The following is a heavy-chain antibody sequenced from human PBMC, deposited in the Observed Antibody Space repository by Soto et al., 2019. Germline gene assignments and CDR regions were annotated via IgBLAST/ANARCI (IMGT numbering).Heavy chain of an antibody. J-gene: IGHJ2*01. Sequence: GGSLRLSCAASGFTFSGSAMHWVRQASGKGLEWVGRMRSKANSYATAYAASVKGRFTISRDDSKNTAYLQMNSLKTEDTAVYYCILEREDLDHWYFDLWGRGTLVTVSS. CDR2: MRSKANSYAT. D-gene: IGHD1-1*01. CDR1: GFTFSGSA. CDR3: ILEREDLDHWYFDL. V-gene: IGHV3-73*01.